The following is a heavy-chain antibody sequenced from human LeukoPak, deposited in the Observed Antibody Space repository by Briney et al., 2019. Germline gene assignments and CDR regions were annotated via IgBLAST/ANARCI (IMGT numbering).Heavy chain of an antibody. J-gene: IGHJ4*02. CDR3: ARAPWAAAEFDF. D-gene: IGHD6-13*01. Sequence: GGSLRLSCAASGFTFSSYWMSWVRQAPAKGLEWVANIKQDGSDKYYVDSVKGRFTISRDNAKNSLYLQMNSLRAEDTAVYYCARAPWAAAEFDFWGQGNLVTVSS. CDR2: IKQDGSDK. V-gene: IGHV3-7*03. CDR1: GFTFSSYW.